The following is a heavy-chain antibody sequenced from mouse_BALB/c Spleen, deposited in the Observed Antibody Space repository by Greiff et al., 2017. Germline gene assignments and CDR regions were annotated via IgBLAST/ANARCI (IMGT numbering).Heavy chain of an antibody. Sequence: DVHLVESGPSLVKPSQTLSLTCSVTGDSITSGYWNWIRKFPGNKLEYMGYISYSGSTYYNPSLKSRISITRDTSKNQYYLQLNSVTTDDTATYYCAVHYYGSYYYAMDYWGQGTSVTVSS. D-gene: IGHD1-2*01. V-gene: IGHV3-8*02. J-gene: IGHJ4*01. CDR2: ISYSGST. CDR3: AVHYYGSYYYAMDY. CDR1: GDSITSGY.